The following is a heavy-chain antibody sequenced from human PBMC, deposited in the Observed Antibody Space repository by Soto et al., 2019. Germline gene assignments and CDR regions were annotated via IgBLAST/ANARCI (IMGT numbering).Heavy chain of an antibody. Sequence: GGSLRLSCAASGITLNRYAMTWVRQAPGKGLEWVSGISASGGNKYYADSVEGRFTISRDNSKNTLYLQMDSLRPDDTAVYYCAKCPYSESYYWFDPWGQGT. J-gene: IGHJ5*02. CDR3: AKCPYSESYYWFDP. CDR2: ISASGGNK. V-gene: IGHV3-23*01. CDR1: GITLNRYA. D-gene: IGHD1-26*01.